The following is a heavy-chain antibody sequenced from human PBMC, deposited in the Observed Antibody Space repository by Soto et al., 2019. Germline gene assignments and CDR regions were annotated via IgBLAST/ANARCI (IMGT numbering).Heavy chain of an antibody. CDR2: ISAYNGNT. J-gene: IGHJ4*02. CDR3: ARDPPPPDY. V-gene: IGHV1-18*01. Sequence: QVQLVQSGAEVKKPGASVTVSCKASGYTFASYAISWMRQAPGQGLEWMGWISAYNGNTKYAKKLKARDTMTTDTSNSTAYMHLRSVRSDDTSVYYCARDPPPPDYRGQGPLVTVSS. CDR1: GYTFASYA.